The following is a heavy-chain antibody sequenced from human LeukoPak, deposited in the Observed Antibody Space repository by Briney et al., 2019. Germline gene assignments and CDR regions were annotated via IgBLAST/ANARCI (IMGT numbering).Heavy chain of an antibody. CDR2: IYTSGST. D-gene: IGHD3-16*01. Sequence: SETLSLTCTVSGGSISSYYWSWIRQPAGKGLEWIGRIYTSGSTDYNPSLKSRVTMSVDTSKNQFSLKLSSVTAADTAVYYCARDLHWGSHFYPWGQGTLVTVSS. CDR3: ARDLHWGSHFYP. J-gene: IGHJ5*02. CDR1: GGSISSYY. V-gene: IGHV4-4*07.